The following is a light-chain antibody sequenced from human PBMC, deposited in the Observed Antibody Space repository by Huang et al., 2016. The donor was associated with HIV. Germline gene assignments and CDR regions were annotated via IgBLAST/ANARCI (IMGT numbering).Light chain of an antibody. CDR3: QQYYTVPWT. CDR2: WAS. V-gene: IGKV4-1*01. J-gene: IGKJ1*01. CDR1: QSLLYRSNNKNH. Sequence: DIVLTQSPHSLAVSLGERATINCKSSQSLLYRSNNKNHLVWYQQKPGKPPKLLMYWASTRESGVPDRFSASGSGTDFTLTISSLQAEDVAVYYCQQYYTVPWTFGQGTKVEI.